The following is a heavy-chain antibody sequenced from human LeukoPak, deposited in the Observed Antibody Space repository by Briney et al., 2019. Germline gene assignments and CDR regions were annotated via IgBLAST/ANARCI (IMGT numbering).Heavy chain of an antibody. J-gene: IGHJ6*02. V-gene: IGHV4-59*01. CDR3: ARFPALAEFYYYGMDV. CDR2: IYYSGST. Sequence: PSETLSLTCTVSGGSISSYCWSWIRQPPGKGLEWIGYIYYSGSTNYNPSLKSRVTISVDTSKNQFSLKLSSVTAADTAVYYCARFPALAEFYYYGMDVWGQGTTVTVSS. D-gene: IGHD1-14*01. CDR1: GGSISSYC.